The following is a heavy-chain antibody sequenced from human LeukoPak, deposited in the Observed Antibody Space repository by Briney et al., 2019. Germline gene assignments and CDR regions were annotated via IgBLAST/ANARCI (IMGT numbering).Heavy chain of an antibody. J-gene: IGHJ4*02. CDR2: INPNSGGT. CDR3: ARVAYHRDYSNALDY. V-gene: IGHV1-2*02. CDR1: GYTFTGYY. D-gene: IGHD4-11*01. Sequence: ASVKVSCKASGYTFTGYYMHWVRQAPGQGLEWMGWINPNSGGTNYAQKFQGRVTMTRDTSISTAYMELSRLRSDDTAVYYCARVAYHRDYSNALDYWGQGTLVTVSS.